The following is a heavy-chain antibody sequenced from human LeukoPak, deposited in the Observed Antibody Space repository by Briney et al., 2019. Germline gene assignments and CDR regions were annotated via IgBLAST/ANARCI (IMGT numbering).Heavy chain of an antibody. V-gene: IGHV3-7*03. CDR3: ASGDCSSSTCMGY. CDR2: INHNGNVN. J-gene: IGHJ4*02. Sequence: GGSLRLSCAASGFTFSSYWMNWARQAPGKGLEWVASINHNGNVNYYVDSVKGRFTISRDNSKNMLYLQMNSLRAEDTAVYYCASGDCSSSTCMGYWGQGTLVTVSS. CDR1: GFTFSSYW. D-gene: IGHD2-2*01.